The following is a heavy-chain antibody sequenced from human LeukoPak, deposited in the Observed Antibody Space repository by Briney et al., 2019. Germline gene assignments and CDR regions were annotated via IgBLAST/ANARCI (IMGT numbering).Heavy chain of an antibody. Sequence: SETLSLTCAVYGGSFSGYYWSWIRQPPGKGLEWIGEINHSGSTNYNPSLKSRVTISVDTSKNQFSLKLSSVTAADTAVYYCARDLGGSYSSETWFDPWGQGTLVTVSS. CDR2: INHSGST. V-gene: IGHV4-34*01. CDR1: GGSFSGYY. J-gene: IGHJ5*02. D-gene: IGHD1-26*01. CDR3: ARDLGGSYSSETWFDP.